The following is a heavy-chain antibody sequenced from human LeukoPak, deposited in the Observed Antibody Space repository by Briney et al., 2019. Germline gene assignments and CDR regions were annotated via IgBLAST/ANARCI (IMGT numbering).Heavy chain of an antibody. CDR2: INPSGGST. V-gene: IGHV1-46*01. D-gene: IGHD3-3*01. CDR3: ASFGVVTPNTFG. J-gene: IGHJ4*02. CDR1: GYTFTSYY. Sequence: ASVKVSCKASGYTFTSYYMHWVRQAPGQGLEWMGIINPSGGSTSYAQKFQGRVTMTRDMSTSTVYMELSSLRSEDTAVYYCASFGVVTPNTFGWGQGTLVTVSS.